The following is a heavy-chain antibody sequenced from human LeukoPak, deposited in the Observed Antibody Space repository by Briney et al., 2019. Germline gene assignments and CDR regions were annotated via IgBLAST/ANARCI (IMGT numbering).Heavy chain of an antibody. CDR2: IFPGDSDT. D-gene: IGHD4-23*01. J-gene: IGHJ3*02. CDR3: ARPDDYGGKHSAFDI. CDR1: GYSFATYW. V-gene: IGHV5-51*01. Sequence: GESRQISCKGSGYSFATYWIGWVRQMPGKGLEWMGVIFPGDSDTRYSTSFQGQVTISADKSITTAYPQWNSLKASDTAMYYCARPDDYGGKHSAFDIWGQGTMDRVPS.